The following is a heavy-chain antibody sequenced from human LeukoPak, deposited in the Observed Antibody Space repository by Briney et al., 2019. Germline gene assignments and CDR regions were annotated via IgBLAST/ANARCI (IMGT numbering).Heavy chain of an antibody. Sequence: KPSETLSLTCTVSGGSISSYYGSWIRQPPGKGLEWSGYIYYSGSTNYNPSLKSRVTISVDTSNNNLSLMLSSVTAADTAVYYCAIDLSFVRGVPLAFDIWGEGTMVTVSS. CDR2: IYYSGST. CDR1: GGSISSYY. V-gene: IGHV4-59*01. D-gene: IGHD3-10*02. J-gene: IGHJ3*02. CDR3: AIDLSFVRGVPLAFDI.